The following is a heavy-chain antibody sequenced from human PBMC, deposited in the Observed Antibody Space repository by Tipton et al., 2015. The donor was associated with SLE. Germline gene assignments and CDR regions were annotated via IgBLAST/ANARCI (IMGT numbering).Heavy chain of an antibody. CDR3: ARQGGRYCSGGTCFDS. CDR1: GGSISSSTYY. CDR2: INHRGST. J-gene: IGHJ4*02. Sequence: TLSLTCAVYGGSISSSTYYWGWIRQSPGKGVEWIGEINHRGSTNYNPSLKSRVTISVDTSKNQFSLKLTSVTAADTAVYYCARQGGRYCSGGTCFDSWGQGALVTVSS. D-gene: IGHD2-15*01. V-gene: IGHV4-39*01.